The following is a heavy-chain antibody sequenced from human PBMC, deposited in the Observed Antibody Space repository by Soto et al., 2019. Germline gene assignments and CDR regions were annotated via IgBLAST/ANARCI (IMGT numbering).Heavy chain of an antibody. CDR1: GGSIDRSNYY. J-gene: IGHJ4*02. Sequence: SETLSLTCTVSGGSIDRSNYYWDWIRQPPGKGLEWIGTTYYNGNAYYNPSLKSRVTMSVDTSKNQFSLKLISVTAADTAVYYCARHFVAVVIKGCGYWGQGTLVTVSS. CDR3: ARHFVAVVIKGCGY. CDR2: TYYNGNA. V-gene: IGHV4-39*01. D-gene: IGHD3-22*01.